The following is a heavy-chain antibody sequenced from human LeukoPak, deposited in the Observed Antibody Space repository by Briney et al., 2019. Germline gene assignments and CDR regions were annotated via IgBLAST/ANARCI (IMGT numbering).Heavy chain of an antibody. CDR1: GGSISSGGYF. Sequence: SQTLSLTCTVSGGSISSGGYFWSWIRQHPGKGLECIGHIYYSGSTYYNPSLKSRVTISADTSKNQFSLKLSSVTAADTAVYYCARLSGGSGYYRWYFDYWGQGTLVTVSS. J-gene: IGHJ4*02. D-gene: IGHD3-22*01. V-gene: IGHV4-31*03. CDR2: IYYSGST. CDR3: ARLSGGSGYYRWYFDY.